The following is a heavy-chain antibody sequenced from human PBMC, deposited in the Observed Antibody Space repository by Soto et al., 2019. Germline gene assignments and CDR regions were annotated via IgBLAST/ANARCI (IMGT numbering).Heavy chain of an antibody. CDR1: GYTFTSYG. CDR2: ISGYNGNT. Sequence: QVQLVQSGAEVKKPGASVKVSCKTSGYTFTSYGVSCVRQAPGQGLEWVGWISGYNGNTNYAQKLQGRVTMTTDTSTATSYMELRGLRSDDTAIYYCARGYFDYWGQGTLVTVSS. V-gene: IGHV1-18*04. CDR3: ARGYFDY. J-gene: IGHJ4*02.